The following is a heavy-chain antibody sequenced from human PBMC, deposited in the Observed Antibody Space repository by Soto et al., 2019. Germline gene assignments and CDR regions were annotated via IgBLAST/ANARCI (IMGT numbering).Heavy chain of an antibody. CDR1: GFIFSGYW. D-gene: IGHD4-17*01. CDR3: PTGPYSDHNFDF. J-gene: IGHJ4*01. Sequence: EVQLVESGGGLVQPGGSLRLSCAGSGFIFSGYWMSWVRQAPGKGLEWVADIKRDGSQRYYADSVKGRFTISRDNAKSSIYLHMNSLRAEDTAVYYCPTGPYSDHNFDFWGHGTLVTVSS. V-gene: IGHV3-7*01. CDR2: IKRDGSQR.